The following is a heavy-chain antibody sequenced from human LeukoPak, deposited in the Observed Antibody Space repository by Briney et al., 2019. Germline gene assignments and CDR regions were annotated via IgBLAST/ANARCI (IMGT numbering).Heavy chain of an antibody. CDR1: GGSISSYY. D-gene: IGHD3-22*01. J-gene: IGHJ6*03. Sequence: PSETLSLTCTVSGGSISSYYWSWIRQPPGKGLEWIGYIYYSGSTNYNPSLKSRVTISLDMSKNQFSLKLSSVTAADTAVYYCGRERRYDGSMDVWGKGTTVTISS. CDR2: IYYSGST. CDR3: GRERRYDGSMDV. V-gene: IGHV4-59*01.